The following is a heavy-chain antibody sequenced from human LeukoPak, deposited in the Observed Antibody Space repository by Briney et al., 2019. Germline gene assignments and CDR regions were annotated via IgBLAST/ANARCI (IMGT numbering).Heavy chain of an antibody. V-gene: IGHV3-21*01. Sequence: GGSLRLSCAASGFTFSSYSMNWVRQGPGKGPEWVSSISSSSSYIYYADSVKGRFTISRDNAKNSLYLQMNSLRAEDTAVYYCASPVGSGYLNVVDYWGQGTLVTVSS. CDR3: ASPVGSGYLNVVDY. CDR2: ISSSSSYI. D-gene: IGHD3-3*01. J-gene: IGHJ4*02. CDR1: GFTFSSYS.